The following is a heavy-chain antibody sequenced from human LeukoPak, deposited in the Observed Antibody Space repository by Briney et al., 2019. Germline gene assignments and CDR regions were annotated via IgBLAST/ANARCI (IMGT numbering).Heavy chain of an antibody. V-gene: IGHV3-23*01. CDR1: GFTFGNHA. Sequence: PGGSLRLSCAGSGFTFGNHAMSWVRQAPGKGLECVSTISGRGDETHYGDSVKGSFTISRDNAKNTVYLQMNSLRAVDTALYYCARDIGAGELGYCQYFDFWGQGTHVTVSS. J-gene: IGHJ4*02. D-gene: IGHD3-10*01. CDR2: ISGRGDET. CDR3: ARDIGAGELGYCQYFDF.